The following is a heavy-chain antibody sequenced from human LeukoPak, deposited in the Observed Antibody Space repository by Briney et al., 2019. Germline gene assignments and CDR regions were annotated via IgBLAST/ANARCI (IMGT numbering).Heavy chain of an antibody. V-gene: IGHV4-59*01. D-gene: IGHD2-2*02. CDR3: ATSPGYCSSTSCYTAAPYDAFDI. Sequence: PSETLSLTCTVSGGSISSYYWSWIRQPPGKGLEWIGYIYYSGSTNYNPSLKSRVTISVDTSKNQFSLKLSSVTAADTAVYYCATSPGYCSSTSCYTAAPYDAFDIWGQGTMVTVSS. J-gene: IGHJ3*02. CDR2: IYYSGST. CDR1: GGSISSYY.